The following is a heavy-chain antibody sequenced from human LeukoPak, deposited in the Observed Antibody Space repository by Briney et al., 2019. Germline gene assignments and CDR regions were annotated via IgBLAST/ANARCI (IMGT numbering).Heavy chain of an antibody. CDR2: IFPGGNT. J-gene: IGHJ6*03. V-gene: IGHV4-61*02. CDR1: GGSVSSGTYY. Sequence: TSQTLSLTCTVSGGSVSSGTYYWNWMRQPAGKGLEWIGRIFPGGNTYFNPSLKSRVAISVDSSKNQFSLTLSSVTAADTAVYYCARDRQTVVIPYYYYYYYMDVWGKGTTVTISS. CDR3: ARDRQTVVIPYYYYYYYMDV. D-gene: IGHD3-22*01.